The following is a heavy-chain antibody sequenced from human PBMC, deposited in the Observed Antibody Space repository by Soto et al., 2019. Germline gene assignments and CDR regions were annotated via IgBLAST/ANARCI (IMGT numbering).Heavy chain of an antibody. D-gene: IGHD5-18*01. J-gene: IGHJ4*02. CDR1: GGTFSSYA. V-gene: IGHV1-69*13. CDR3: ARASTAKIQLWSYRGGYFDY. Sequence: WASVKVSCKASGGTFSSYAISWVRQAPGQGLEWMGGIIPIFGTANYAQKFQGRVTITADESTSTAYMELSSLRSEDTAVYYCARASTAKIQLWSYRGGYFDYWGQGTLVTVSS. CDR2: IIPIFGTA.